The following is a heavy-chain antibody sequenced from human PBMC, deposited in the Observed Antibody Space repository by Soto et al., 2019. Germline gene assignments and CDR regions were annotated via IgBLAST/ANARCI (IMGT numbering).Heavy chain of an antibody. J-gene: IGHJ4*02. V-gene: IGHV5-51*01. CDR2: IYPGDSDT. D-gene: IGHD3-22*01. CDR3: ARHYYDINGYYHIQY. CDR1: GYSFTNYW. Sequence: PGESLKISCKGSGYSFTNYWIGWVRQMPGKGLEWMGIIYPGDSDTRYSPSFQGQVTISADKSISTAYLQWSSLKASDTAMYYCARHYYDINGYYHIQYWGPGTLVTVSS.